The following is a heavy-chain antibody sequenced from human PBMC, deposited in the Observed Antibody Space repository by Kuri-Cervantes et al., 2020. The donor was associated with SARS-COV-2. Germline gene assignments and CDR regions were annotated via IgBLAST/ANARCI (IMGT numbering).Heavy chain of an antibody. V-gene: IGHV1-3*01. Sequence: ASVKVSCKASGYTFTSYAMHWVRQAPGQRLEWMGWINAGNGNTKYSQKFQGRVTITRDTSASTAYMELSSLRSEDTAVYYCARGSYPFLSYDFWSGELDPWGQGTLVTVSS. CDR2: INAGNGNT. CDR1: GYTFTSYA. J-gene: IGHJ5*02. CDR3: ARGSYPFLSYDFWSGELDP. D-gene: IGHD3-3*01.